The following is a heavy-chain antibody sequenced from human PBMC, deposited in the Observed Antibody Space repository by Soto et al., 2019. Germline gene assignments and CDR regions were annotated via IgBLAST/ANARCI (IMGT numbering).Heavy chain of an antibody. D-gene: IGHD3-22*01. CDR3: ANTYYDSSGYSPYYFDY. J-gene: IGHJ4*02. V-gene: IGHV3-23*01. CDR2: ISGSGGST. CDR1: GFTFSSYA. Sequence: EVQLLESGGGLVQPGGSLRLSCAASGFTFSSYAMSWVRQAPGKGLEWVSAISGSGGSTYYADSVKGRFTIYRDNSKNTLYLQMNSLRAEDTAVYYCANTYYDSSGYSPYYFDYWGQGTLVTVSS.